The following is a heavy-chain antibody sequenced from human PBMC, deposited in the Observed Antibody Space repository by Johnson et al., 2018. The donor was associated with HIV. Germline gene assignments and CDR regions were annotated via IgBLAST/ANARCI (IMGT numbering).Heavy chain of an antibody. D-gene: IGHD6-6*01. V-gene: IGHV3-30*04. CDR1: GFTFSSYA. Sequence: QVQLVESGGDLVKPGGSLRLSCAASGFTFSSYAMHWVRQAPGKGLEWVAVISYDGSNKYYADSVKGRFTISRDNSKNTLYLQMNSLRAEDTAVYYCARAGSSSSGPRAFDIWGQGTMVTVSS. CDR2: ISYDGSNK. J-gene: IGHJ3*02. CDR3: ARAGSSSSGPRAFDI.